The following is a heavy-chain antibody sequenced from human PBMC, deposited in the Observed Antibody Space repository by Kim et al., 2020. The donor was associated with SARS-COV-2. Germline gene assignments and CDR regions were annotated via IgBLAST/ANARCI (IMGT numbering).Heavy chain of an antibody. D-gene: IGHD5-12*01. Sequence: GGSLRLSCAASGFTFSSYAMHWVRQAPGKGLEWVAVISYDGSNKYYADSVKGRFTISRDNSKNTLYLQMNSLRAEDTAVYYCARGLRGRWLQLPHLHFDYWGQGTLVTVSS. J-gene: IGHJ4*02. V-gene: IGHV3-30-3*01. CDR3: ARGLRGRWLQLPHLHFDY. CDR2: ISYDGSNK. CDR1: GFTFSSYA.